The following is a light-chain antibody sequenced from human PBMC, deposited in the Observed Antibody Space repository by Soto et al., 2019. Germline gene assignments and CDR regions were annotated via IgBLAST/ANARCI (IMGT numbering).Light chain of an antibody. Sequence: QSALTQPASVSGSPGQSITISCTGTRSDIGSYNLVSWYQQHPGKAPKLMIYEVTKWPSGVSDRFSGSKSGNTASLTISGLQAEDEADYHCCSYAGSDTLLFGGGTKVTVL. CDR3: CSYAGSDTLL. CDR2: EVT. CDR1: RSDIGSYNL. J-gene: IGLJ2*01. V-gene: IGLV2-23*02.